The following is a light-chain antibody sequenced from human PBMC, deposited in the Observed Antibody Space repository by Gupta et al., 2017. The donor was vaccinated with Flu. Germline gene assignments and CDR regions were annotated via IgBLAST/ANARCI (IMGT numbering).Light chain of an antibody. Sequence: DIQMTQSPSTVSASVGDKITITCRATQHIGSWLAWYQQKPGKAPKVLISAASSLENGVPPRFSGSGYGTDFTLTISSLKPEDLATYFCLQANSFPLTFGGGTKVEMK. CDR2: AAS. CDR3: LQANSFPLT. CDR1: QHIGSW. V-gene: IGKV1-12*01. J-gene: IGKJ4*01.